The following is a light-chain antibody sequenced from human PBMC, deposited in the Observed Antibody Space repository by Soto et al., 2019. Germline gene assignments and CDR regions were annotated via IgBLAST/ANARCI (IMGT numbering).Light chain of an antibody. CDR1: QSVSSNF. V-gene: IGKV3-20*01. Sequence: EIVLTQSPGSLSLSPGERGTLSCRASQSVSSNFLAWYQQKPGQAPRLLIYGASSRASGIPDRFSGSGSGTDFTLTISRLEPEDFAVYYCQQYGSSPRTFGGGTKVDIK. CDR3: QQYGSSPRT. CDR2: GAS. J-gene: IGKJ4*01.